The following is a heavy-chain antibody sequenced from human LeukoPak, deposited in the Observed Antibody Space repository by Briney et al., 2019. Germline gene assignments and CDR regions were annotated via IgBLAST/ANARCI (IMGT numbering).Heavy chain of an antibody. CDR2: ISAYNGNT. J-gene: IGHJ4*02. Sequence: ASVKVSCKASGYTFTSYGISWVRQAPGQGLEWMGWISAYNGNTNYAQKLQGRVTMTTDTSTSTAYMELRSLRSDDTAVYYCARGNSYDILTGPSDYWGQGTLVTVSS. D-gene: IGHD3-9*01. V-gene: IGHV1-18*01. CDR3: ARGNSYDILTGPSDY. CDR1: GYTFTSYG.